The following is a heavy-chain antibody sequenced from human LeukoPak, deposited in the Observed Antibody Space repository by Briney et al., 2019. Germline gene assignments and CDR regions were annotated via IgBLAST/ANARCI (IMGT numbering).Heavy chain of an antibody. V-gene: IGHV1-18*01. D-gene: IGHD3-10*01. CDR3: ASGPYGSGSHPLDY. J-gene: IGHJ4*02. CDR1: GYTFTSYG. CDR2: ISAYNGNT. Sequence: SVEVSCKASGYTFTSYGISWVRQAPGQGLGWMGWISAYNGNTNYAQKLQGRVTMTTDTSTSTAYMELRSLRSDDTAVYYCASGPYGSGSHPLDYWGQGTLVTVSS.